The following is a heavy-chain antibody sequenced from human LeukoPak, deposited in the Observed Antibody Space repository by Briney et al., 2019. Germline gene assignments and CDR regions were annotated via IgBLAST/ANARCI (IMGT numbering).Heavy chain of an antibody. CDR2: IRPDGRGT. CDR3: ARDSSGYFDY. Sequence: GGSLRLSCAASGFSFSNFWMRGVRQAPGKGREWVANIRPDGRGTDYVDSVKGRFTISRHNAKHSLYLQMNSLRAGDTAVYYCARDSSGYFDYWGQGALVTVSS. J-gene: IGHJ4*02. D-gene: IGHD3-22*01. V-gene: IGHV3-7*01. CDR1: GFSFSNFW.